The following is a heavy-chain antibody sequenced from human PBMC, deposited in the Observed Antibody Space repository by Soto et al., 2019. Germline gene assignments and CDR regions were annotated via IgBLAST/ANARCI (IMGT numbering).Heavy chain of an antibody. V-gene: IGHV4-30-4*01. CDR3: ARATPGDCYDY. CDR2: IYYSGST. J-gene: IGHJ4*02. Sequence: ASETLSRTGTVSGGSISSGDYYWSWIRQPPGKGLEWIGYIYYSGSTYYNPSLKSRVTISVDTSKNQFSLKLSSVTAADTAVYYCARATPGDCYDYWGQGTLVTVSS. CDR1: GGSISSGDYY. D-gene: IGHD4-17*01.